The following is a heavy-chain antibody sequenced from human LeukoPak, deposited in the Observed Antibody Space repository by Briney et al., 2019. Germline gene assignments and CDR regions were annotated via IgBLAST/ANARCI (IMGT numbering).Heavy chain of an antibody. CDR3: ARHHYDFWSGYPLCSYMDV. CDR1: GFTFSSYE. D-gene: IGHD3-3*01. CDR2: ISSSGSTI. V-gene: IGHV3-48*03. Sequence: GGSLRLSCAASGFTFSSYEMNWVRQARGKGVEWVSYISSSGSTIYYADSVKGRFNISRENDKNSLYLQMNSLRAEDTAVYYCARHHYDFWSGYPLCSYMDVWGKGTTVTVSS. J-gene: IGHJ6*03.